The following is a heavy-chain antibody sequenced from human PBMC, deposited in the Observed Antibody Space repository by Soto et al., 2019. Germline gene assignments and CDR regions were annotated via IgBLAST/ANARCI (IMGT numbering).Heavy chain of an antibody. Sequence: QVQLQESGPGLVKPSQTLSLTCTVSGGSISSGGYYWSWIRQHPGKCLEWIGDIYYSGSTYYNPSLKSRVTISVDTSKNQFSLKLSSVTAADTAVYYCARGPRLTTFGGVIVDYWGQGTLVTVSS. CDR1: GGSISSGGYY. CDR3: ARGPRLTTFGGVIVDY. D-gene: IGHD3-16*02. J-gene: IGHJ4*02. V-gene: IGHV4-31*03. CDR2: IYYSGST.